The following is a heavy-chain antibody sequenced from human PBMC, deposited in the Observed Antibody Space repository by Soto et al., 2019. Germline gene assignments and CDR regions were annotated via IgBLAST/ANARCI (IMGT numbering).Heavy chain of an antibody. CDR3: AKDGVEGPNYPSCFYY. CDR1: GFTFSSYA. J-gene: IGHJ4*02. CDR2: ISGSGGST. Sequence: EVQLLESGGGLVQPGGSLRLSCAASGFTFSSYAMSWVRQAPGKGLEWVSAISGSGGSTYYADSVKGRFTISRDNSKNTLYLQMNSLRAEDTAVYYCAKDGVEGPNYPSCFYYWGQGTLVTVSS. V-gene: IGHV3-23*01. D-gene: IGHD3-3*01.